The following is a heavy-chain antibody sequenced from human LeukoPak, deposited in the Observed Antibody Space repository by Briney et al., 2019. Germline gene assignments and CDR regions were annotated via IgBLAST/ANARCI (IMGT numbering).Heavy chain of an antibody. CDR1: GGSFSGYY. D-gene: IGHD6-19*01. V-gene: IGHV4-34*01. Sequence: NPSETLSLTCAVYGGSFSGYYWSWIRQPPGKGLEWIGEINHSGSTYYNPSLKSRVTISVDTSKNQFTLKLSSVTAADTAVYYCAREIVSDGYSSGWYGGDWGQGTLVTVSS. CDR3: AREIVSDGYSSGWYGGD. J-gene: IGHJ4*02. CDR2: INHSGST.